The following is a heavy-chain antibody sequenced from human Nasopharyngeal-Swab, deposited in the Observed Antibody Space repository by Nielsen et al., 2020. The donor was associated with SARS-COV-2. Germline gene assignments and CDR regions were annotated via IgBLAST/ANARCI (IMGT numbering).Heavy chain of an antibody. CDR1: GFTFSTYN. Sequence: GGSLRLSCAASGFTFSTYNMNWVRQTPGKGLEWVSYISTTSGTIYYADSVKGRFTISRDNAKNSLYLQMNSLRDEDTAVYYCARGRSGSYFYWGQGTVVTVSS. V-gene: IGHV3-48*02. D-gene: IGHD1-26*01. CDR3: ARGRSGSYFY. CDR2: ISTTSGTI. J-gene: IGHJ4*02.